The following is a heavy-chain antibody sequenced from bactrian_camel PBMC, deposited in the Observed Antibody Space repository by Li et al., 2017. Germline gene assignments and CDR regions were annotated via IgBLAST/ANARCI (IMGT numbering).Heavy chain of an antibody. CDR2: IDDDGST. V-gene: IGHV3S53*01. CDR3: AADPVDRWFERLG. D-gene: IGHD4*01. Sequence: HVQLVESGGGSVQAGGSLRLSCAASGYSINNLYTGWFRQAPGKEREGVAAIDDDGSTTYADSVKGRFTISKDNAKNTVYLQMNSLKREDTAMYYCAADPVDRWFERLGRGQGTQVTVS. CDR1: GYSINNLY. J-gene: IGHJ4*01.